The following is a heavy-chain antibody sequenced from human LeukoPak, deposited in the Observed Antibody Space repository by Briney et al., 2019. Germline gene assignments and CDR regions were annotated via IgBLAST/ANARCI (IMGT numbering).Heavy chain of an antibody. CDR2: IGGSGGST. CDR1: GFTFSSYA. V-gene: IGHV3-23*01. J-gene: IGHJ4*02. Sequence: PGGSLRLSCAASGFTFSSYAMSWVRQAPGKGLEWVSAIGGSGGSTYYADSVKGRFTISRDNSKNTLYLQMNSLRAEDTAVYYCAKDQRTVVVPSSEFDYWGQGTLVTVSS. D-gene: IGHD3-22*01. CDR3: AKDQRTVVVPSSEFDY.